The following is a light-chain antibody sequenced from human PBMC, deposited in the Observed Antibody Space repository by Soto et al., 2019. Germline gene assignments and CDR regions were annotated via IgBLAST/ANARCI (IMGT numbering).Light chain of an antibody. V-gene: IGKV3-11*01. CDR1: QSVSSN. Sequence: EIELTQSPATLSVYTGERATLSCRASQSVSSNLAWYQQKPGQAPRLLIYDASNRATGIPARFSGSGSGTDFTLTISSLEPEDFAVYYCQQRSNWPYFGGGTKV. CDR3: QQRSNWPY. J-gene: IGKJ4*01. CDR2: DAS.